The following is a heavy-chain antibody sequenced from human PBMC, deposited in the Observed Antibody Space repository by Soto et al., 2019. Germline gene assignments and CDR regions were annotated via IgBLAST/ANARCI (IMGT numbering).Heavy chain of an antibody. Sequence: GGSMRLSCAASGFTFSGYAMSWVRQAPGKGLEWVSAISGSGGSTYYADSVKGRFTISRDNSKNTLYLQMNSLRAEDTAVYYCAKDYRIEARPSCGFDIWGQGTMVTVSS. CDR3: AKDYRIEARPSCGFDI. D-gene: IGHD6-6*01. J-gene: IGHJ3*02. V-gene: IGHV3-23*01. CDR1: GFTFSGYA. CDR2: ISGSGGST.